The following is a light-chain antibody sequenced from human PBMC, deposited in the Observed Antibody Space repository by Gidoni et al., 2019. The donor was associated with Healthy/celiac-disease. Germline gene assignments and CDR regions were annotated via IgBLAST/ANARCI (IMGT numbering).Light chain of an antibody. CDR1: SLRSYY. Sequence: SSELTQDPAVSVALGQPVRITCQGDSLRSYYASWYQQKPGQAPVLVIYGKNNRPSGIPDRFSGSSSGNTASLTITGAQAEDEADYYCNSRDSSGNQGYVFGTGTKVTVL. J-gene: IGLJ1*01. CDR2: GKN. V-gene: IGLV3-19*01. CDR3: NSRDSSGNQGYV.